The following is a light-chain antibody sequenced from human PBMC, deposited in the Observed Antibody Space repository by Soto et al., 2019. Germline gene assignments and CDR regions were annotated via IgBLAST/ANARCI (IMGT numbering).Light chain of an antibody. Sequence: QSVLTQPPSASATPGQRVTIACSGSNSNIGSFYVYWYQQLPGTAPKLLIYRNDQRPSGVPDRFSGSKSGTSASLAISGLRSEDEADYYCASWDDNLLNVVFGGGTKLTVL. CDR1: NSNIGSFY. CDR2: RND. J-gene: IGLJ3*02. V-gene: IGLV1-47*01. CDR3: ASWDDNLLNVV.